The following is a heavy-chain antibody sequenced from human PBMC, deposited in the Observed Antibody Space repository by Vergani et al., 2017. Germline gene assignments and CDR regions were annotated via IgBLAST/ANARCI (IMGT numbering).Heavy chain of an antibody. CDR2: ISSSSSYI. Sequence: EVQLVESGGGLVKPGGSLRLSCAASGFTFSSYSMNWVRQAPGKGLEWVSSISSSSSYIYYADSVKGRFTISRDNANNSLYLQMNSLRAEDTAVYYCAGPYDILTGHFDYWGQGTLVTVAS. V-gene: IGHV3-21*01. CDR1: GFTFSSYS. D-gene: IGHD3-9*01. J-gene: IGHJ4*02. CDR3: AGPYDILTGHFDY.